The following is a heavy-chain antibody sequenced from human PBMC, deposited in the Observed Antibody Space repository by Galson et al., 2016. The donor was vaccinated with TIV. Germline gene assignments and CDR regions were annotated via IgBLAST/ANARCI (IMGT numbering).Heavy chain of an antibody. J-gene: IGHJ5*01. CDR2: IYWDDDK. V-gene: IGHV2-5*02. CDR3: AHRLEFLGFDS. CDR1: GFSLSTSGVS. Sequence: PALVTPTQTLTLTCSFSGFSLSTSGVSVGWIRQPPGKALECLALIYWDDDKRYSPSLKSRLTITKDTTKNQVVLTLTNMDPVDTATYYCAHRLEFLGFDSWGQGTPVTVSS. D-gene: IGHD1-1*01.